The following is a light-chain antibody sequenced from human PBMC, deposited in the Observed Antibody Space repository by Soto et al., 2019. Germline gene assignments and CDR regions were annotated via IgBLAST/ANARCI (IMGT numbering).Light chain of an antibody. CDR2: EVT. CDR1: SSDVGAYNY. J-gene: IGLJ3*02. V-gene: IGLV2-8*01. Sequence: QSALTQPPSASVSPGQAVTISCTGTSSDVGAYNYVSWHQQHAGKAHRLVIYEVTKRPSGVPDRFSGSKSANTASLTVSGLQAEDEDDYYCSSFAPSNTWVFGGGTKLTVL. CDR3: SSFAPSNTWV.